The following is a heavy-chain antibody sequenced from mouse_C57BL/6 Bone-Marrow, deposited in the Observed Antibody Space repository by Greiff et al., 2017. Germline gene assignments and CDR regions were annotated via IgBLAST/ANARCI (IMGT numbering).Heavy chain of an antibody. V-gene: IGHV1-4*01. Sequence: VKLVESGAELARPGASVKMSCKASGYTFTSYTMHWVKQRPGQGLEWIGYINPSSGYTKYNQKFKDKATLTADKSSSTAYMQLSSLTSEDSAVYYCARSLGSSPRFAYWGQGTLVTVSA. J-gene: IGHJ3*01. CDR2: INPSSGYT. CDR3: ARSLGSSPRFAY. D-gene: IGHD1-1*01. CDR1: GYTFTSYT.